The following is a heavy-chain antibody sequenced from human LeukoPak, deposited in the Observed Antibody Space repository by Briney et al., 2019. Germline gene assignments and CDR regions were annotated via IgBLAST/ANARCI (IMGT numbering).Heavy chain of an antibody. J-gene: IGHJ4*02. D-gene: IGHD3-9*01. CDR2: IYTSGTT. V-gene: IGHV4-4*07. Sequence: PSETLSLTCTVSGVSIIGDYWSWIRQPAGKGLEWIGRIYTSGTTTYNPSLKSRVTMSVDTSNNQFSLKLSSVTAADTAVYYCARGLTGSTGFDYWGQGTLVAVSS. CDR3: ARGLTGSTGFDY. CDR1: GVSIIGDY.